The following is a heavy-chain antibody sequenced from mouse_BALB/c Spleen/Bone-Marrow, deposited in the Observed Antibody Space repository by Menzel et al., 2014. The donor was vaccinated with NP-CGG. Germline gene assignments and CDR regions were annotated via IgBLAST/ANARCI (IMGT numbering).Heavy chain of an antibody. Sequence: VQLKESGGGLVQPGGSLSLSCATSGFTFTDNYMSWVRQPPGKALEWLGFIRNKANGYTTEYSASVKGRFTISRDNSQSILYLQMNTLRAEDSATYYCARDSDWFAYWGQGTLVTVSA. CDR3: ARDSDWFAY. V-gene: IGHV7-3*02. CDR1: GFTFTDNY. CDR2: IRNKANGYTT. J-gene: IGHJ3*01.